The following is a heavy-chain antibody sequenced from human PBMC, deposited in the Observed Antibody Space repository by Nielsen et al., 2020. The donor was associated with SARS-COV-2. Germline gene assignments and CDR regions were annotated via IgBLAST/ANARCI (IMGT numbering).Heavy chain of an antibody. CDR1: GFTFSSHS. V-gene: IGHV3-21*01. J-gene: IGHJ3*02. D-gene: IGHD2-15*01. CDR2: ISSRSGYM. Sequence: GGSLRLSCAASGFTFSSHSMHWVRQAPGKGLEWVSSISSRSGYMSYADSVKGRFTISRDNAKNSLYLQMSSLRAEDTAVYYCASPHKWWQSDAFDIWGRGTMVTVSS. CDR3: ASPHKWWQSDAFDI.